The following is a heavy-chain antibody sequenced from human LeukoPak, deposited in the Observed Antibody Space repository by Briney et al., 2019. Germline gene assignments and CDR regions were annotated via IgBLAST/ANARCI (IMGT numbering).Heavy chain of an antibody. V-gene: IGHV4-4*07. CDR2: IHTSGST. D-gene: IGHD6-6*01. Sequence: PSETLSLTCTVSGGSTSNYFCTWLRQSAGKGLEWIGRIHTSGSTNYNPSLKSRVTISVDTSKNQFSLKLSSVTAADTAVYYCARHPRRTPSSWFDPWGQGTLVTVSS. CDR1: GGSTSNYF. CDR3: ARHPRRTPSSWFDP. J-gene: IGHJ5*02.